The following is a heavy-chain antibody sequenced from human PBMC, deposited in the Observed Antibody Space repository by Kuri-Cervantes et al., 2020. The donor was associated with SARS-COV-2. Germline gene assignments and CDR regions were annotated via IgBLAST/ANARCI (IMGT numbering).Heavy chain of an antibody. CDR2: ISSSSSYI. V-gene: IGHV3-21*01. Sequence: LSLTCAASGFTFSSYSMNWVRQAPGKGLEWVSSISSSSSYIYYADSVKGRFTISRDNSKNTLYLQMNSLRAEDTAVYYCAKVWEDIVVVPAFDIWGQGTMVTVSS. CDR3: AKVWEDIVVVPAFDI. D-gene: IGHD2-2*01. J-gene: IGHJ3*02. CDR1: GFTFSSYS.